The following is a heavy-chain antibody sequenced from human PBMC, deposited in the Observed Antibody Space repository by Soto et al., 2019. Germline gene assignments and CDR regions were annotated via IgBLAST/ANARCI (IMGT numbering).Heavy chain of an antibody. CDR2: IYWDNDK. CDR3: ARSLWFGELH. Sequence: QITLKESGPTLVKPTQTLTLTCSFSGFSLSTTGVGVGWIRQSPGKALEWLAIIYWDNDKRYSPSLKSRVTINKDTSKNQVVLTETNMEPVDTGTYYCARSLWFGELHWGQGALVTVSS. V-gene: IGHV2-5*02. J-gene: IGHJ4*02. D-gene: IGHD3-10*01. CDR1: GFSLSTTGVG.